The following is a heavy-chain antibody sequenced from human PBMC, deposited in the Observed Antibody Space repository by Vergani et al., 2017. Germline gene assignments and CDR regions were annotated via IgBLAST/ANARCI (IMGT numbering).Heavy chain of an antibody. CDR3: ARAGITGTTYYYYYGMDV. CDR2: IWYDGSNK. J-gene: IGHJ6*02. V-gene: IGHV3-33*08. D-gene: IGHD1-7*01. CDR1: GFTFSSYW. Sequence: VQLVESGGGLVQPGGSLRLSCAASGFTFSSYWMHWVRQAPGKGLVWVAVIWYDGSNKYYADSVKGRFTISRDNSKNTLYLQMNSLRAEDTAVYYCARAGITGTTYYYYYGMDVWGQGTTVTVSS.